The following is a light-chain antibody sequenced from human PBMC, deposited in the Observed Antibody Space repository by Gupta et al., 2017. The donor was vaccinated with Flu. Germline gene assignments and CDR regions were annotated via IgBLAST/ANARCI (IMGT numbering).Light chain of an antibody. CDR3: HQYNNWPRT. CDR1: ESVWSN. CDR2: GAS. V-gene: IGKV3-15*01. Sequence: EIVMTQSPATLSVSPGERATLSCRASESVWSNLAWYQQKPGQAPRLLISGASTRATGVPARFSGSGSETEFTLIISSVQSEDFGLYYCHQYNNWPRTCGQGTKVEIK. J-gene: IGKJ1*01.